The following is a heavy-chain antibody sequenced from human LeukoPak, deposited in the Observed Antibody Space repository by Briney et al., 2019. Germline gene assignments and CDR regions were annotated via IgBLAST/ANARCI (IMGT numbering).Heavy chain of an antibody. CDR3: AKGVVSGTNCYHDY. V-gene: IGHV3-9*01. J-gene: IGHJ4*02. CDR2: ISWNSGSI. D-gene: IGHD2-2*01. Sequence: GISWNSGSIVYADSVKGRFTISRDNAKNSLYLQMSGLRAEDTALYYCAKGVVSGTNCYHDYWGQGTLVTVSS.